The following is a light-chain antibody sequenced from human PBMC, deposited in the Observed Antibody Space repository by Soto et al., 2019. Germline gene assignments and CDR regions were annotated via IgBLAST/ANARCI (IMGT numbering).Light chain of an antibody. Sequence: EIVLTQSPATLSVSPGERATLSCRASQSVGNNFAWYQQKPGQAPRLLIFGTSTRATGVPARFSGSGSGTEFTLTVGMLQSEDFAVYYCQQYGDWPLTFGGGAKVEIE. CDR1: QSVGNN. CDR2: GTS. J-gene: IGKJ4*01. CDR3: QQYGDWPLT. V-gene: IGKV3-15*01.